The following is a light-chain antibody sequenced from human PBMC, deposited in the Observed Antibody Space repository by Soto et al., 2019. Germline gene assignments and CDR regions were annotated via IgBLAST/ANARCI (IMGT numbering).Light chain of an antibody. J-gene: IGKJ1*01. Sequence: DIQVTQSPSSLSASVGDRITMTCRASQSISTYLNWYQQKPGEAPTLLVYDSSTLQSGVPSRFSGSGFGAEFTLTVSSLQPEDFATYYCQQSYSNPTWTFGQGTKVDIK. CDR1: QSISTY. CDR3: QQSYSNPTWT. V-gene: IGKV1-39*01. CDR2: DSS.